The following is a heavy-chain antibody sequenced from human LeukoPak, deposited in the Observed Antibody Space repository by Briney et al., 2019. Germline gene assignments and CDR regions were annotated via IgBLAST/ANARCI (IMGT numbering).Heavy chain of an antibody. V-gene: IGHV4-59*01. CDR3: GRATVAGFDY. Sequence: SETLSLTCTVSGGSISSYYWSWIRQPPGKGLEWIGYIYYSGSTNYNPSLKSRVTISVDTSKNQFSLKLSSVTAADTAVYYCGRATVAGFDYWGQGTLVTVSS. CDR1: GGSISSYY. D-gene: IGHD6-19*01. J-gene: IGHJ4*02. CDR2: IYYSGST.